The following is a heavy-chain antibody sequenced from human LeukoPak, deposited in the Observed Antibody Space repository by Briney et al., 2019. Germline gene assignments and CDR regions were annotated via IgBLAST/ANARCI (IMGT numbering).Heavy chain of an antibody. J-gene: IGHJ5*02. V-gene: IGHV4-59*01. CDR3: ARVLGDYYYGSDTLGNWFDP. CDR1: GGSISSYY. CDR2: IYYSGST. D-gene: IGHD3-10*01. Sequence: SGPTLVNPSETLSLTCTVSGGSISSYYWSWIRQPPGKGLEWIGYIYYSGSTNYNPSLKSRVTISVDTSKNQFSLKLSSVTVADTAVYYCARVLGDYYYGSDTLGNWFDPWGQGTLVTVSS.